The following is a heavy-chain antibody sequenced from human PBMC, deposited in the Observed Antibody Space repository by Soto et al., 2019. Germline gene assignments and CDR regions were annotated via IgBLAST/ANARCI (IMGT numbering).Heavy chain of an antibody. CDR2: ISPNSDAT. CDR3: ATQYFRGSTGTT. J-gene: IGHJ4*02. V-gene: IGHV3-23*01. CDR1: GFTLSTYA. Sequence: GGSLRLSCAASGFTLSTYAMGWVRQAPGKGLEWVPLISPNSDATYYADSVKGRFTISRDNSKNTLFLQMSSLRAEDTAVYNCATQYFRGSTGTTWGQGTLVTVSS. D-gene: IGHD1-1*01.